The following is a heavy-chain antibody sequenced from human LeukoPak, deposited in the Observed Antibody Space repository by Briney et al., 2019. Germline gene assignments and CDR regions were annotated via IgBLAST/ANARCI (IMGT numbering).Heavy chain of an antibody. CDR3: ARQQLSQLYYFDN. J-gene: IGHJ4*02. CDR2: IYYTGST. CDR1: GGPISSYY. V-gene: IGHV4-59*01. D-gene: IGHD6-13*01. Sequence: SETLSLTCTVTGGPISSYYWSWIRQPPGKGLEWIGYIYYTGSTNYNPSLKSRVTISVDTSKNRFSLKLSSVTAADTAVYYCARQQLSQLYYFDNWGQGTLVTVSS.